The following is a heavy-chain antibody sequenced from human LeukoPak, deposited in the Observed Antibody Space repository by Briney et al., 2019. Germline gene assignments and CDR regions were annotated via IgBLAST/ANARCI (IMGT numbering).Heavy chain of an antibody. Sequence: GGSLRLSCGASGFTVSSNYMSWVRQAPGPGLEWFSIIYSGGSTFYADSVKGRFTISRDNSKNTLYLQMNSLRAEDTAVYYCARGGSYLSAFDIWGQGTMVTVSS. CDR2: IYSGGST. J-gene: IGHJ3*02. CDR3: ARGGSYLSAFDI. V-gene: IGHV3-53*01. CDR1: GFTVSSNY. D-gene: IGHD1-26*01.